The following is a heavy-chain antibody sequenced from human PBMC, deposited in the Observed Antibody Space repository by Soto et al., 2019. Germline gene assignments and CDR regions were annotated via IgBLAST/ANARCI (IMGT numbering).Heavy chain of an antibody. CDR2: IYYSGST. Sequence: QVQLQESGPGLVKPSQTLSLTCTVSGGSISSGGYYWSWIRQHPGKGLEWIGYIYYSGSTYYNPSLKSRVTISVDTSKNQFSLKLSSVTAADTAVYYCARDLILAAAGTRNAFDIWGQGTMVTVSS. J-gene: IGHJ3*02. CDR3: ARDLILAAAGTRNAFDI. V-gene: IGHV4-31*03. CDR1: GGSISSGGYY. D-gene: IGHD6-13*01.